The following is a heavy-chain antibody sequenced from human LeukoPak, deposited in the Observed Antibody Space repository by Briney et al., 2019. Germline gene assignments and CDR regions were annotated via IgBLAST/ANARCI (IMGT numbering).Heavy chain of an antibody. Sequence: GSVKVSCTASGYTFTSYGISWVRQAPGQGLEWMGWISAYNGNTNYAQKLQGRVTMTTDTSTSTAYMELRSLRSDDTAVYYCARGYSSGWYPGYWGQGTLVTVSS. D-gene: IGHD6-19*01. CDR3: ARGYSSGWYPGY. CDR2: ISAYNGNT. CDR1: GYTFTSYG. V-gene: IGHV1-18*04. J-gene: IGHJ4*02.